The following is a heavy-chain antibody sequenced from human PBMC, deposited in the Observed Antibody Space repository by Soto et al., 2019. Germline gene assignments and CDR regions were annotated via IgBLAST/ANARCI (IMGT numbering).Heavy chain of an antibody. D-gene: IGHD6-6*01. CDR3: ARHPKYSSSSYFDY. J-gene: IGHJ4*02. CDR2: IYYSGST. CDR1: GGSISSSSYY. V-gene: IGHV4-39*01. Sequence: ETLSLTCTVSGGSISSSSYYWGWIRQPPGKGLEWIGSIYYSGSTYYNPSLKSRVTISVDTSKNQFSLKLSSVTAADTAVYYCARHPKYSSSSYFDYWGQGTLVTVSS.